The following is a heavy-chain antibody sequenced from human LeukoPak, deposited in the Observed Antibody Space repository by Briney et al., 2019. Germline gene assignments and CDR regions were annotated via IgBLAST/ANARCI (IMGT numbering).Heavy chain of an antibody. Sequence: SGGSLRISCAASGFTFNSYAMSWVRQAPGKGLEWVSAISGSGSSTYYADSVKGRFTISRDNSRNTLYLQMNSLRADDTAAYYCEKDLTAMTNFDSWGQGTLVTVSS. CDR1: GFTFNSYA. J-gene: IGHJ4*02. CDR2: ISGSGSST. CDR3: EKDLTAMTNFDS. V-gene: IGHV3-23*01. D-gene: IGHD5-18*01.